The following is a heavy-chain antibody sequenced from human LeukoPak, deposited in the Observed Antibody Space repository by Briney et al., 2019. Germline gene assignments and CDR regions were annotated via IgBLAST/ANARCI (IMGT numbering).Heavy chain of an antibody. CDR2: ISAYNGNT. J-gene: IGHJ6*03. CDR3: ARAPRRDGYNYYYYYYMDV. V-gene: IGHV1-18*01. Sequence: ASVKVSCKASGYTFTSNGNSWVRQGPGQGLEWMGWISAYNGNTNYTQKLQGRVTMTTDTSTSTAYMELRSLRSEDTAVYYCARAPRRDGYNYYYYYYMDVWGKGTTVTISS. CDR1: GYTFTSNG. D-gene: IGHD5-24*01.